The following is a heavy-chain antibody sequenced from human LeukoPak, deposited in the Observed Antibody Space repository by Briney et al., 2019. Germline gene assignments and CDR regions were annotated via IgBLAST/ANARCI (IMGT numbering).Heavy chain of an antibody. CDR1: GFTFSSYS. D-gene: IGHD3-3*01. CDR2: ISSSSSTI. J-gene: IGHJ4*02. Sequence: GGSLRLSCAASGFTFSSYSMNWVRQAPGKGLEWVSYISSSSSTIYYADSVKGRFTISRDNAKNSLYLQMNSLRAEDTAVYYCARGYDFWSGYKYDYWGQGTLVTVSS. CDR3: ARGYDFWSGYKYDY. V-gene: IGHV3-48*01.